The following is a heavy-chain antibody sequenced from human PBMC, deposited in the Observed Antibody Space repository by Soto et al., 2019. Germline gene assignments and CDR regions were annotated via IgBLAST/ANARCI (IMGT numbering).Heavy chain of an antibody. CDR1: GYSLTTYG. J-gene: IGHJ6*02. CDR2: ISGYNGDT. Sequence: GASVKVSSKASGYSLTTYGISWVRQAPGQGLEWMGWISGYNGDTNNAQKFQDRVTMTIDRSTTTAYLELRSLTSDDTAVYYCAKNGHPPYYYYGMDVWGQGTTVTVS. CDR3: AKNGHPPYYYYGMDV. D-gene: IGHD2-8*01. V-gene: IGHV1-18*01.